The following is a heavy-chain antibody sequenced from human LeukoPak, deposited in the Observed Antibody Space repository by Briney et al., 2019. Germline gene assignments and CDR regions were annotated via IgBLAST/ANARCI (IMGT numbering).Heavy chain of an antibody. CDR1: GFTFSSYG. J-gene: IGHJ4*02. CDR2: ISYDGSNK. V-gene: IGHV3-30*18. Sequence: GGSLRLSCGAWGFTFSSYGMHWVRQAPGKGLEWVAVISYDGSNKYYADSVKGRFTICRDNSKNTLYLQINTLRAEDTAVYYCAKNRLSYDNSGLFDYWGQGTLVTVSS. D-gene: IGHD3-22*01. CDR3: AKNRLSYDNSGLFDY.